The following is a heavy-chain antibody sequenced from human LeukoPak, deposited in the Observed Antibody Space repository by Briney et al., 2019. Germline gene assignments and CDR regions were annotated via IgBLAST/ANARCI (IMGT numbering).Heavy chain of an antibody. CDR1: GGSINSYY. D-gene: IGHD3-10*02. J-gene: IGHJ4*02. Sequence: NPSETLSLTCTVSGGSINSYYWSWIRQPPGKGLEWIGYIYDSGSTNYNPSLKSRVTISVDTSKNQFSLKLSSVTAADTAVYYCARGLMVFGEYYFDYWGQGTLVTVSS. CDR2: IYDSGST. V-gene: IGHV4-4*08. CDR3: ARGLMVFGEYYFDY.